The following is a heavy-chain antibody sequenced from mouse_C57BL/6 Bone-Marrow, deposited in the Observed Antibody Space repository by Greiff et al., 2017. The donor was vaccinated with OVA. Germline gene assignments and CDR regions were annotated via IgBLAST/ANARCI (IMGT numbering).Heavy chain of an antibody. J-gene: IGHJ2*01. V-gene: IGHV5-6*01. Sequence: EVQLVESGGDLVKPGGSLKLSCAASGFTFSSYGMSWVRQTPDKRLEWVATISSGGSYTYYPDSVKGRFTISRDNAKNTLYLQMSSLKSEDTAMYYCARLKDDGYFDYWGQGTTLTVSS. CDR1: GFTFSSYG. CDR2: ISSGGSYT. D-gene: IGHD2-3*01. CDR3: ARLKDDGYFDY.